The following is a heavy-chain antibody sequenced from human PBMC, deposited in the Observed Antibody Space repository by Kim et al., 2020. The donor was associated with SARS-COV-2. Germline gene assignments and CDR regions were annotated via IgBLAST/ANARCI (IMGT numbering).Heavy chain of an antibody. CDR3: NSHTFDI. Sequence: GGSLRLSCAASGFTFSSYAMSWVRQAPGKGLECVSGITASGGSTYYADSVKGRFTISRDNSKNTLYLQMNSLRAEDTAIYYCNSHTFDIWGQGTMVTVSS. J-gene: IGHJ3*02. V-gene: IGHV3-23*01. CDR1: GFTFSSYA. CDR2: ITASGGST. D-gene: IGHD6-13*01.